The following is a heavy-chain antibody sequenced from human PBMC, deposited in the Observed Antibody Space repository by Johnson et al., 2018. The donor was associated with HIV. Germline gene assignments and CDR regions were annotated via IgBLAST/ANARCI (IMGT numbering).Heavy chain of an antibody. V-gene: IGHV3-11*05. CDR2: ISTSGST. Sequence: QVLLVESGGGLVKPGGSLRLSCAASGFTLSDYYMSWIRQAPGKALECVSYISTSGSTSYADSVKGRFITPRDNAKNTLYLQMNSLRAEDTAVYYSAKDRTSGSYSDEAFDIWGQGTMVIVSS. CDR3: AKDRTSGSYSDEAFDI. D-gene: IGHD1-26*01. CDR1: GFTLSDYY. J-gene: IGHJ3*02.